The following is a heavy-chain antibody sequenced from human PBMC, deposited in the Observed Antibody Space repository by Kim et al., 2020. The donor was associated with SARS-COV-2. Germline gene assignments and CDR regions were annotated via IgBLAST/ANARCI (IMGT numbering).Heavy chain of an antibody. Sequence: SETLSLTCTVSGYFISSGYSWGWIRQPPGKGLEWIGSIYHSGSTYYNPSLKSRVTISLDTSKNQFSLKLSSVTAADTAVYYCARDTPPSIVGGIEYWGQGTLVTVSS. J-gene: IGHJ4*02. CDR3: ARDTPPSIVGGIEY. V-gene: IGHV4-38-2*02. CDR1: GYFISSGYS. CDR2: IYHSGST. D-gene: IGHD1-26*01.